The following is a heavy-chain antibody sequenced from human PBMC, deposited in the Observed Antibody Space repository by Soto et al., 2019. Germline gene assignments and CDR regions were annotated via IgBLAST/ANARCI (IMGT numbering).Heavy chain of an antibody. CDR3: ARVGTAYYAKTFDY. Sequence: QVQLQESGPGLVKPSQTLSLTCTVSGGSISSGGYYWSWIRQHPGKGLEWIGYIYYSGSTYYNPSLKSRVPISVDTSKNQFSLKLSSVTAADTAVYSCARVGTAYYAKTFDYWGQGTLVTVSS. V-gene: IGHV4-31*03. D-gene: IGHD3-22*01. J-gene: IGHJ4*02. CDR2: IYYSGST. CDR1: GGSISSGGYY.